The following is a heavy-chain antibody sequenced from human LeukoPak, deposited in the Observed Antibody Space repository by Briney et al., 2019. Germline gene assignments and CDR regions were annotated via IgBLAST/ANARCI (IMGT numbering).Heavy chain of an antibody. CDR2: ISGSGGST. Sequence: GGSLRLSCAASGFTFSIYAMSWVRQAPGKGLEWVSAISGSGGSTYYADSVKGRFTISRDNSKNTLYLQMNSLGAEDTAVYYCAKDAVLRYFDWLPHPYYYYGMDVWGQGTTVTVSS. CDR3: AKDAVLRYFDWLPHPYYYYGMDV. D-gene: IGHD3-9*01. V-gene: IGHV3-23*01. J-gene: IGHJ6*02. CDR1: GFTFSIYA.